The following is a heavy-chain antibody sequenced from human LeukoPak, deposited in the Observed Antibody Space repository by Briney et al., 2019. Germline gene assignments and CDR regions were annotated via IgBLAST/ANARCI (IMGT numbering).Heavy chain of an antibody. V-gene: IGHV4-34*01. Sequence: SETLSLTCAVYGGSFSGYYWSWIRQPPGKGLEWIGEINHSGSTNYNPSLKSRVTISVDTSKNQFSLKLSSVTAADTAVYYCARGTRLRLRDLDYWGQGTLVTVSS. CDR3: ARGTRLRLRDLDY. D-gene: IGHD5-12*01. CDR2: INHSGST. CDR1: GGSFSGYY. J-gene: IGHJ4*02.